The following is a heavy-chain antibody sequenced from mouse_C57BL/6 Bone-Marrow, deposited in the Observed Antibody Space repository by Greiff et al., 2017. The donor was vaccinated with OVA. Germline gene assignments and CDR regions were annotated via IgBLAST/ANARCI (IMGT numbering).Heavy chain of an antibody. CDR3: ARGSDYSNHEYFDV. V-gene: IGHV5-4*01. CDR2: IRDGGSYT. Sequence: EVQGVEPGGGLVKPGGSLKFSCAASGFTFSSYAMPWVRQTPGKRLEWVAIIRDGGSYTDYTDNVKGRSTLPRDKAKNNLYLQMSHLKAEDTAMYYGARGSDYSNHEYFDVWGTGTTVTVSS. CDR1: GFTFSSYA. J-gene: IGHJ1*03. D-gene: IGHD2-5*01.